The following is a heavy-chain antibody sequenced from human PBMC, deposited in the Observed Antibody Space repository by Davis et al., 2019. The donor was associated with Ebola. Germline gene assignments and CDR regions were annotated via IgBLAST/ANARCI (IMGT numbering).Heavy chain of an antibody. CDR3: ARAQFPTTSDH. Sequence: AASVKVSCKASGYTFTNYGITWVRQAPGQGLEWMVWINPHNGNTNYAQNVQGRVTMTTDTSTSIAYMEVGSLRSDDTAVYYCARAQFPTTSDHWGQGTLVTVSS. CDR1: GYTFTNYG. CDR2: INPHNGNT. V-gene: IGHV1-18*04. J-gene: IGHJ4*02. D-gene: IGHD1-1*01.